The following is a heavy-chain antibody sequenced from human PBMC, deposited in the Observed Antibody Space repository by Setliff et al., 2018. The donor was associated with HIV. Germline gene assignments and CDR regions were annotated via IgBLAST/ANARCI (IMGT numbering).Heavy chain of an antibody. CDR2: INHSGST. CDR1: GGSFSVYY. CDR3: ARLTTTYYYDSSAYYHPV. J-gene: IGHJ4*02. Sequence: PSETLSLTCAVYGGSFSVYYWSWIRQPPGKGLEWIGEINHSGSTNYNPSLKSRVTISVDTSKNQFSLTLSSVTAADTAVFYCARLTTTYYYDSSAYYHPVWGQGTLVTVSS. V-gene: IGHV4-34*01. D-gene: IGHD3-22*01.